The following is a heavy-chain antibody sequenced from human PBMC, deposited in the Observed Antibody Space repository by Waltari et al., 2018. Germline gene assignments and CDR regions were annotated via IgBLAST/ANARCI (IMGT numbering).Heavy chain of an antibody. J-gene: IGHJ4*02. D-gene: IGHD7-27*01. CDR3: ARDRWGESHGYGY. V-gene: IGHV1-2*02. CDR1: GYTFTVYY. CDR2: INTKNGAT. Sequence: QVQLVQSGVEVKKPGASVRVSCKASGYTFTVYYLHWIRQAPGQGPEWMGWINTKNGATHYAQKFQGRVTMTRDTSINTAYLEVTSDDTAVYCCARDRWGESHGYGYWGRGTLVTVSS.